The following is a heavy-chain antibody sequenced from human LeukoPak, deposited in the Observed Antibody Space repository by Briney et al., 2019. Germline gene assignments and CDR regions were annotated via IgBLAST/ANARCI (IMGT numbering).Heavy chain of an antibody. V-gene: IGHV1-69*13. D-gene: IGHD3-10*01. Sequence: ASVKVSCKASGGTFSSYAISWVRQAPGQGLEWMGGISPIFGTVNYAQKFQGRVTITADESTRTAHMELSSLRSEDTAVYYCAREKSMIRGVIIVGFDPWGQGTLVTVSS. CDR2: ISPIFGTV. CDR3: AREKSMIRGVIIVGFDP. J-gene: IGHJ5*02. CDR1: GGTFSSYA.